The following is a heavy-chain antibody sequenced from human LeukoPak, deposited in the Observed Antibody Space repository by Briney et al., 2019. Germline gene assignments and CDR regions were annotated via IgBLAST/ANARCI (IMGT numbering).Heavy chain of an antibody. Sequence: PGGSLRLSCAASGFTFGSYWMTWVRQPPGKGLEWVANIKEDGSEKYYVDSVKGRFTISRDNAKISLYLQMNSLRAEDTAVYYCARGQLAFDSWGQGTLVTVSS. D-gene: IGHD5-18*01. V-gene: IGHV3-7*04. CDR2: IKEDGSEK. CDR3: ARGQLAFDS. J-gene: IGHJ4*02. CDR1: GFTFGSYW.